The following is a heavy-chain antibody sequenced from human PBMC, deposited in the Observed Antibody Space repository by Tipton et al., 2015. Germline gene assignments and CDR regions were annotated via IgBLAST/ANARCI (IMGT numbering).Heavy chain of an antibody. CDR3: AGVKVATMLYYFDY. CDR2: IYYSGNT. D-gene: IGHD5-12*01. J-gene: IGHJ4*02. V-gene: IGHV4-31*03. CDR1: GGSISSGKYY. Sequence: TLSLTCTVSGGSISSGKYYWSWIRQHPGKGLEWIGYIYYSGNTYYNPSLKSRVTISVDTSKSQFSLKLTSVTAADTAVYYCAGVKVATMLYYFDYWGQGTLVTVSS.